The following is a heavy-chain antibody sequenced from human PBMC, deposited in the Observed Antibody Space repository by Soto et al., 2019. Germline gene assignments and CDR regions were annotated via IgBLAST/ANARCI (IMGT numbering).Heavy chain of an antibody. J-gene: IGHJ5*02. V-gene: IGHV1-8*01. CDR3: ARSRAIRFLEPKKNWFDP. CDR2: MNPNSGNT. D-gene: IGHD3-3*01. CDR1: GYTFTSYD. Sequence: ASVKVSCKASGYTFTSYDINWVRQATGQGLEWMGWMNPNSGNTGYAQKFQGRVTMTRNTSISTAYMELSSLRSEDTAVYYCARSRAIRFLEPKKNWFDPWGQGTLVTVSS.